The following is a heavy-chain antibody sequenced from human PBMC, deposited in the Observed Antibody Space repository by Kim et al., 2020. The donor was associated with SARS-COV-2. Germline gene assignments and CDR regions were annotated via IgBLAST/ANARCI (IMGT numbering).Heavy chain of an antibody. CDR1: GFTFSTFA. D-gene: IGHD6-19*01. CDR2: ISADGNAR. Sequence: GGSLRLSCAASGFTFSTFAMSWVRQAPGKGLEWVSVISADGNARLYADSVKGQFTISRDDSKNTLYLQMGSLRAEDTARYYFAKLPGQWLIQGPHYFESWGQGTLVTVSS. CDR3: AKLPGQWLIQGPHYFES. J-gene: IGHJ4*02. V-gene: IGHV3-23*01.